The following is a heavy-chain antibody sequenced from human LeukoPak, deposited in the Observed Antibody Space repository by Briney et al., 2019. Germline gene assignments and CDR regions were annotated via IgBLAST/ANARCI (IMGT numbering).Heavy chain of an antibody. CDR3: ARDRSILAAGDTY. V-gene: IGHV3-74*01. CDR1: GFTFSDNW. Sequence: GGSLRLSCAASGFTFSDNWMHWVRQAPGKGLVWVSRVNRDGSSTSYADSVKGRFTISRDNAKNTLSLQMNSLRAEDTAVYYCARDRSILAAGDTYWGQGTLVTVSS. J-gene: IGHJ4*02. D-gene: IGHD6-13*01. CDR2: VNRDGSST.